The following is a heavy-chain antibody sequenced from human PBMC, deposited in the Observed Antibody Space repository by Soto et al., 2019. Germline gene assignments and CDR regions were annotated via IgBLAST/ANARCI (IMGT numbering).Heavy chain of an antibody. CDR3: ARARERWGDAFDI. J-gene: IGHJ3*02. CDR2: MNPNSGNT. V-gene: IGHV1-8*01. Sequence: QVQLVQSGAEVKKPGASVKVSCKASGYTFTSYDINWVRQATGQGLEWMGWMNPNSGNTGYAQKFQGRVTMTRNTAKSTAYMELSSLRPEDTAVYYCARARERWGDAFDIWGQGTMVTVSS. D-gene: IGHD1-26*01. CDR1: GYTFTSYD.